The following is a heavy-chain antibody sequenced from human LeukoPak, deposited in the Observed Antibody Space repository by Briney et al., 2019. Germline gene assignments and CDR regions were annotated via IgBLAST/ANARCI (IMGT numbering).Heavy chain of an antibody. CDR3: AREDYHASYYMDV. D-gene: IGHD4-11*01. V-gene: IGHV1-69*04. Sequence: ASVKVSCKASGGTFSSYAISWVREAPGQGLEWMGRIIPILGIANYAQKFQGRVTITADKSTSTAYMELSSLRSEDMAVYYCAREDYHASYYMDVWGKGTTVTVSS. J-gene: IGHJ6*03. CDR1: GGTFSSYA. CDR2: IIPILGIA.